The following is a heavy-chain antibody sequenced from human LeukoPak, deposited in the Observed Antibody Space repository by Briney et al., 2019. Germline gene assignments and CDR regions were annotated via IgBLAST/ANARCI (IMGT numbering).Heavy chain of an antibody. V-gene: IGHV1-8*01. CDR1: GYTFTSYY. J-gene: IGHJ5*02. CDR2: MNPNSGNT. CDR3: ARAANWHDDDWFDP. D-gene: IGHD1-1*01. Sequence: ASVKVSCKASGYTFTSYYINWVRQATGQGPEWMGWMNPNSGNTDYAQRFQGRVTMTRNTSISTAYMELSSLSSEDTAVYYCARAANWHDDDWFDPWGQGTLVTVSS.